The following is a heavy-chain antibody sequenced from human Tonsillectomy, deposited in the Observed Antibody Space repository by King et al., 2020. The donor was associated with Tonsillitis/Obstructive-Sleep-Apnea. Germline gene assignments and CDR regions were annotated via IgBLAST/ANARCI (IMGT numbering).Heavy chain of an antibody. CDR1: GASISPYY. V-gene: IGHV4-59*01. CDR3: ARESSIVGDAFDI. J-gene: IGHJ3*02. D-gene: IGHD1-26*01. CDR2: IFHSGGT. Sequence: VQLQESGPGLVKPSETLSLTCTVSGASISPYYWNWIRQPPGKGLEWIAYIFHSGGTNYNPSLKSRVTISIDTSKNQFSLKLSSVTAADTAVYYCARESSIVGDAFDIWGQGTMVTVSS.